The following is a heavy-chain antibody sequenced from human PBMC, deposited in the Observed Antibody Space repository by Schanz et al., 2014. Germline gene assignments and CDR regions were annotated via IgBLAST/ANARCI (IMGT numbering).Heavy chain of an antibody. J-gene: IGHJ4*02. V-gene: IGHV3-21*02. CDR3: ARDSRPNYDFLTAYYAIDY. Sequence: EVRLVESGGGLVQPGGSLRLSCAASEFTFSSYKMNWVRQAPGKGLEWVSSISSSGSYIHYADSVKGRFTISRDNAKNSLYLQMNSLRAEDTAVYYCARDSRPNYDFLTAYYAIDYWGQGTLVIVSS. D-gene: IGHD3-9*01. CDR2: ISSSGSYI. CDR1: EFTFSSYK.